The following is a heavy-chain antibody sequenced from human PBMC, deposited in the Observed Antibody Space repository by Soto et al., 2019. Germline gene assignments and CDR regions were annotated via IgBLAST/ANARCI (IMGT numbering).Heavy chain of an antibody. CDR2: ISGSGGST. Sequence: TGGSLRLSCAASGFTFSSYAMSWVRQAPGKGLEWVSAISGSGGSTYYADSVKGRFTISRDNSKNTLYLQMNSLRAEDTAVYYCAKDLKTGYSYGYFIFDYWGQGTLVTVSS. J-gene: IGHJ4*02. D-gene: IGHD5-18*01. V-gene: IGHV3-23*01. CDR3: AKDLKTGYSYGYFIFDY. CDR1: GFTFSSYA.